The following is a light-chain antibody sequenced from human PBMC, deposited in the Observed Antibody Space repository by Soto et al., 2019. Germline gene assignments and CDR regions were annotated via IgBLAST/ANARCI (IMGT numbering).Light chain of an antibody. Sequence: DIVMTQSPDSLAVSLGERATINCKPSQSVLYSSNNKNYLAWYQRKPGQPPKLLIYWASIRESGVPDRFSGSGSGTDFTLTISSLQAEDVAVYYCQQYYSTPLTFGQGTKVDIK. V-gene: IGKV4-1*01. CDR2: WAS. CDR3: QQYYSTPLT. J-gene: IGKJ1*01. CDR1: QSVLYSSNNKNY.